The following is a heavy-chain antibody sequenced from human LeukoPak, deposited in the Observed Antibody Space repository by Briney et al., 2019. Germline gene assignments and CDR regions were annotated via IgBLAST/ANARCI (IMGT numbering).Heavy chain of an antibody. V-gene: IGHV3-30*18. Sequence: GGSLRLSCAASGFTFSSYGMHWVRQAPGKGLEWVAVISYDGSNKYYADSVKGRFTIPRDNSKNTLYLQMNSLRAEDTAVYYCAKGAGWSTHFDYWGQGTLVTVSS. CDR2: ISYDGSNK. CDR1: GFTFSSYG. J-gene: IGHJ4*02. CDR3: AKGAGWSTHFDY. D-gene: IGHD6-19*01.